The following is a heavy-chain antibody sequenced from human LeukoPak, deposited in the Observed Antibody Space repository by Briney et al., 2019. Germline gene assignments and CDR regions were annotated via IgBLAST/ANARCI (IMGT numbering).Heavy chain of an antibody. CDR3: AKLGLSLDAFDI. J-gene: IGHJ3*02. CDR2: IRYDGSNK. CDR1: GFTFSSYG. Sequence: GGSPRLSCAASGFTFSSYGMHWVRQAPGKGLEWVAFIRYDGSNKYYADSVKGRFTISRDNSKNTLYLQMNSLRAEDTAVYYCAKLGLSLDAFDIWGQGTMVTVSS. V-gene: IGHV3-30*02. D-gene: IGHD4/OR15-4a*01.